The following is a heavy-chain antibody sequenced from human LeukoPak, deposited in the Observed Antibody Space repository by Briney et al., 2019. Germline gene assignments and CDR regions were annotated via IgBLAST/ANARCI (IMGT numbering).Heavy chain of an antibody. D-gene: IGHD1-14*01. CDR3: AKDYHLNGATLPGH. J-gene: IGHJ4*02. Sequence: GTSLRLSCAASRFTFRNYGMHWVRQAPGKGLEWLTLISYDGTNQFYADSVKGRFTISRDNSKGTLFLQMDGLRPEDTAVYFCAKDYHLNGATLPGHWGQGTLVTVSS. V-gene: IGHV3-30*18. CDR2: ISYDGTNQ. CDR1: RFTFRNYG.